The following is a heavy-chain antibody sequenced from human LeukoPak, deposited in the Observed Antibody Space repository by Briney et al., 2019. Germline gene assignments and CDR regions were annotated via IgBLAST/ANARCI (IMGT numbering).Heavy chain of an antibody. Sequence: SVKVSCKASGGTFSSYAISWVRQAPGQGLEWMGRIIPILGIANYAQKFQFRVTMTTDTSTSTAYMELRSLTSDDTAVYYCARDKAVTTELTQYFHHWGQGTLVTVSS. V-gene: IGHV1-69*04. D-gene: IGHD4-11*01. CDR2: IIPILGIA. CDR1: GGTFSSYA. J-gene: IGHJ1*01. CDR3: ARDKAVTTELTQYFHH.